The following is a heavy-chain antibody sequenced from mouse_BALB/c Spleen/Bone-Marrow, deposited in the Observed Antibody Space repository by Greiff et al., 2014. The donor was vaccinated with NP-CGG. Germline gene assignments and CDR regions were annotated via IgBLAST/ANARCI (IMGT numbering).Heavy chain of an antibody. J-gene: IGHJ4*01. D-gene: IGHD2-14*01. V-gene: IGHV1-80*01. Sequence: QVQLQQPGAELVRPGSSVKISCKASGYAFSSYWMNWVKQRPGQGLEWIGQIYPGDGDTNYNGNFKDKATLTVDRSSSTAFMQLSSPTSEDSAVYFCARWYRDPHFAMDYWGPGTSVTVSS. CDR1: GYAFSSYW. CDR2: IYPGDGDT. CDR3: ARWYRDPHFAMDY.